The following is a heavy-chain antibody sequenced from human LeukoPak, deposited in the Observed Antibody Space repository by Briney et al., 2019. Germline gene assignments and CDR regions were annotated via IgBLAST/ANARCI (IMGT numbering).Heavy chain of an antibody. J-gene: IGHJ6*02. D-gene: IGHD2-2*01. V-gene: IGHV1-69*13. CDR1: GGTFSSYA. CDR2: IIPIFGTA. CDR3: ASSALYCSSTSCYPRYYYYGMDV. Sequence: ASVKVSCKASGGTFSSYAISWVRQAPGQGLEWMGGIIPIFGTANYAQKFQGRVTITADESTSTADMELSSLRSEDTAVYYCASSALYCSSTSCYPRYYYYGMDVWGQGTTVTVSS.